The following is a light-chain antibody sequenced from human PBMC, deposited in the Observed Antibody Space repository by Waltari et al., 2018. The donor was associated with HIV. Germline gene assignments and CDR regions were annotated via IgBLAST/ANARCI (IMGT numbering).Light chain of an antibody. V-gene: IGKV1-33*01. CDR3: QHYNNYPLI. CDR2: DAS. J-gene: IGKJ4*01. Sequence: DIQMTQSPSSLSASVGDRVTITCQASQDINNYLNWYQQRPGKAPRLLIYDASTLKTGLPSRFNGSGSWTDFTFTVTSLQPEVSATNYCQHYNNYPLIFGGVTKVEIK. CDR1: QDINNY.